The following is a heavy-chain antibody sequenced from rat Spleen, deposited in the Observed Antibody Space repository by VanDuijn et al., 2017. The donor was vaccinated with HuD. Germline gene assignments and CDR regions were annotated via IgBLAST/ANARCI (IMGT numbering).Heavy chain of an antibody. CDR3: ARHGIYNNYGWFAY. CDR1: GFTFNDHF. D-gene: IGHD1-10*01. CDR2: ISSDGSST. Sequence: EVQLVESDGGLVQPGRSLKLSCAASGFTFNDHFMAWVRQAPTKGLEWVATISSDGSSTYYRDSLKGRFTNSRDNAKSTLYLQMDSLRSEDTATYYCARHGIYNNYGWFAYWGQGTLVTVSS. V-gene: IGHV5-29*01. J-gene: IGHJ3*01.